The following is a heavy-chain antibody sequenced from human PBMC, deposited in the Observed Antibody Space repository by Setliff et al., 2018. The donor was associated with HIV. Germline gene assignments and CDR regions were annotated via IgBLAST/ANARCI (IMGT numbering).Heavy chain of an antibody. V-gene: IGHV3-48*03. Sequence: PGGSLRLSCAASGFTFRNYKMNWVRQAPGKGLEWVAYISYSGSAIHYADSVKGRFTISRDNAKNSLYLQMNSLRAEGTAVYYCARDRVVGATLDPLDLWGQGTMVTVSS. D-gene: IGHD1-26*01. CDR1: GFTFRNYK. J-gene: IGHJ3*01. CDR2: ISYSGSAI. CDR3: ARDRVVGATLDPLDL.